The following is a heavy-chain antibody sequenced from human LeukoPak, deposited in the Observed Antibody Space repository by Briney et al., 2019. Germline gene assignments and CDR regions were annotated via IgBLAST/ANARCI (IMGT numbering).Heavy chain of an antibody. Sequence: GGSLRLSCVASGFTLSSYEMNWVRQAPGKGVEGVSYISDSGNAIYYADSVKGRFTVSRDTAKNSLYLQMNSLRAEDTAVYYCAREPPSCGGDCYDYWGQGTLVTVSS. J-gene: IGHJ4*02. D-gene: IGHD2-21*01. CDR2: ISDSGNAI. CDR3: AREPPSCGGDCYDY. CDR1: GFTLSSYE. V-gene: IGHV3-48*03.